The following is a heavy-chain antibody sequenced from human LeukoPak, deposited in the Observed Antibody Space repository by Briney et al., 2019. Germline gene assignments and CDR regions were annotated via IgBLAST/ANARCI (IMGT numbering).Heavy chain of an antibody. Sequence: SVKVSCKASGGTFSSYAISWVRQAPGQGLEWMGGIIPIFGTANYAQKFQGRVTITTDESTSTAYMELSSLRSEDTAVYYCARITKKNLYYFDYWGQGTLVTVSS. D-gene: IGHD1-20*01. CDR1: GGTFSSYA. V-gene: IGHV1-69*05. CDR2: IIPIFGTA. J-gene: IGHJ4*02. CDR3: ARITKKNLYYFDY.